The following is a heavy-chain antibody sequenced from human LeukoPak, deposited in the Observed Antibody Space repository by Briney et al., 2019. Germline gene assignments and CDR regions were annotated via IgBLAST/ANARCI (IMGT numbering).Heavy chain of an antibody. CDR2: INDYGDTT. V-gene: IGHV3-64D*09. CDR1: GFTFSSYW. J-gene: IGHJ4*02. CDR3: VKDLSGWYSFES. Sequence: GGSLRLPCAASGFTFSSYWMSWVRQAPGMGLEYVSGINDYGDTTHYGDSVRGRVTISRDDSKNTVYLQMSSVRAEDTALYYCVKDLSGWYSFESWGQGTLVTVSS. D-gene: IGHD6-19*01.